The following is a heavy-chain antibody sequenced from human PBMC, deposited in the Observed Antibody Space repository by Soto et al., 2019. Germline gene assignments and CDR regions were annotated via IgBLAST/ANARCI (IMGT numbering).Heavy chain of an antibody. V-gene: IGHV3-23*01. CDR1: GFTFSSYA. CDR3: AKSSVQWLTFYY. J-gene: IGHJ4*02. Sequence: EVQLLESGGGLVQPGGSLRLSCAASGFTFSSYAMSWVRQAPGKGLEWVSAISGSGGSTYYADSVKGRFTISRDNSKNTLYQQMNSLRAEDTAVYYCAKSSVQWLTFYYWGQGTLVTVSS. CDR2: ISGSGGST. D-gene: IGHD6-19*01.